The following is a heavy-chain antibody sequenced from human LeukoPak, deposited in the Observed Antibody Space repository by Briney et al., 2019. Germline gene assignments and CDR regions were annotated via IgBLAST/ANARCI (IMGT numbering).Heavy chain of an antibody. D-gene: IGHD5-12*01. CDR2: ISSSGSTI. J-gene: IGHJ4*02. Sequence: PGGSLRPSCAASGFTFSSYEMNWVRQAPGKGLEWVSYISSSGSTIYYADSVKGRFTISRDNAKNSLYLQMNSLRAEDTAVYYCARGQYDYNYFDYWGQGTLVTVSS. V-gene: IGHV3-48*03. CDR1: GFTFSSYE. CDR3: ARGQYDYNYFDY.